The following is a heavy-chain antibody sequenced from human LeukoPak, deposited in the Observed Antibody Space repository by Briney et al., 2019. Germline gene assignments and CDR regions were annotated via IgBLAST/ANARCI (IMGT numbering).Heavy chain of an antibody. CDR3: AKLSLGTNSGYDFRVGDVMGTSFDY. Sequence: GRSQRLSCEASGFTFSTYTMHWVRQAPGKGLEWVAVISYDGSNRYYTDSVKGRFSISRDNSKNTLYLQMNSLSAEDTAVYYCAKLSLGTNSGYDFRVGDVMGTSFDYWGQGTPVTVSS. D-gene: IGHD5-12*01. J-gene: IGHJ4*02. CDR2: ISYDGSNR. V-gene: IGHV3-30*18. CDR1: GFTFSTYT.